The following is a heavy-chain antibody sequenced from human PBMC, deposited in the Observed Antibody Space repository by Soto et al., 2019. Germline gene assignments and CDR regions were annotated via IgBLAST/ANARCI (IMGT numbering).Heavy chain of an antibody. Sequence: GGSLRLSCAASGFTFSGSAMHWVRQASGKGLEWVGRIRSKANSYATAYAASVKGRFTISRDDSKNTAYLQMNSLKTEDTAVYYCTRLTTEDWYFDYWGQGTLVTVSS. CDR2: IRSKANSYAT. V-gene: IGHV3-73*01. J-gene: IGHJ4*02. D-gene: IGHD4-17*01. CDR3: TRLTTEDWYFDY. CDR1: GFTFSGSA.